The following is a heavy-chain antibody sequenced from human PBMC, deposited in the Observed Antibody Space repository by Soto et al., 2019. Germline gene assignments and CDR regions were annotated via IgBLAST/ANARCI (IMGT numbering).Heavy chain of an antibody. V-gene: IGHV1-3*01. CDR1: GYTFITST. CDR2: INPGTGNT. CDR3: AREEGFSSSFYYYVD. Sequence: QVQLVQSGAEVKKPGASVKVSCKTSGYTFITSTIHWLRQAPGQRLEWMGWINPGTGNTKFSQTFQGRVTLTRDTSASTAYLELRSLTSEDTAVFYCAREEGFSSSFYYYVDWGQGTLVTVSS. D-gene: IGHD6-19*01. J-gene: IGHJ4*02.